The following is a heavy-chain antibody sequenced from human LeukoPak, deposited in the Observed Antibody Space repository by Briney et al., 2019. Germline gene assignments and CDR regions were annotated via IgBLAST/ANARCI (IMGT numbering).Heavy chain of an antibody. CDR2: INPNSGGT. CDR3: ARELDLVAGFDY. Sequence: ASVKVSCKASGYTFTGYYMHWVRQAPGQGLEWMGRINPNSGGTNYAQKFQGRVTMTTDTSTSTAYMELRSLRSDDTAVYYCARELDLVAGFDYWGQGTLVTVSS. D-gene: IGHD6-19*01. V-gene: IGHV1-2*06. CDR1: GYTFTGYY. J-gene: IGHJ4*02.